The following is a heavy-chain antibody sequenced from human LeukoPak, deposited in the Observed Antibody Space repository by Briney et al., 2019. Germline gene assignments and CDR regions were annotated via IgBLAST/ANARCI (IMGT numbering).Heavy chain of an antibody. Sequence: GGSLRLSCAASGFTFSSYAMSWVRQAPGKGLEWVSDISGSGGSTYYADSVKGRFTISRDNSKSTLYLQMNSLRAEDTAVYYCARGSGSGWPLDRWGQGALVTVSS. CDR2: ISGSGGST. CDR1: GFTFSSYA. V-gene: IGHV3-23*01. D-gene: IGHD6-19*01. CDR3: ARGSGSGWPLDR. J-gene: IGHJ5*02.